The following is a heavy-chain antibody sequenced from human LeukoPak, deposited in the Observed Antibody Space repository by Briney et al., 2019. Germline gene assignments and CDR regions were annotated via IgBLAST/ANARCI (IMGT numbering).Heavy chain of an antibody. CDR1: GSSFSKFW. D-gene: IGHD3-16*01. CDR3: ERADRFY. CDR2: IKDDGREK. J-gene: IGHJ4*02. Sequence: GGSLRLSCVASGSSFSKFWMSWVRQAPGKGLEWVANIKDDGREKYYVDSVKGRFTISRDNAKNSLYLQMTSLRVEDTAVYYCERADRFYWGQGSLVTVSS. V-gene: IGHV3-7*01.